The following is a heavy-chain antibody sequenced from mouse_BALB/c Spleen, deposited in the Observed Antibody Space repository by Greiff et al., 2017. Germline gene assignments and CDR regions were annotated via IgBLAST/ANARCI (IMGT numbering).Heavy chain of an antibody. CDR1: GFTFSSFG. J-gene: IGHJ1*01. CDR3: ARVYYGSRVGWYFDV. D-gene: IGHD1-1*01. CDR2: ISSGSSTI. Sequence: EVKLVESGGGLVQPGGSRKLSCAASGFTFSSFGMHWVRQAPEKGLEWVAYISSGSSTIYYADTVKGRFTISRDNPKNTLFLQMTSLRSEDTAMYYCARVYYGSRVGWYFDVWGAGTTVTVSA. V-gene: IGHV5-17*02.